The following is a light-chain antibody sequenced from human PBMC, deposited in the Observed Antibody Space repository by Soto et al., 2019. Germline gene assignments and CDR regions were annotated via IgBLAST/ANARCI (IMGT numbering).Light chain of an antibody. Sequence: QSVLNQPHSASGTPGQRVTISCSGSSSNIGTSSVHWFQQLPGTAPKLLISTTNQRPSGVPERFSGSKSGTSASLAISGLQSEDEADYYCAAWDDSLNGHVFGTGTKV. J-gene: IGLJ1*01. V-gene: IGLV1-44*01. CDR1: SSNIGTSS. CDR3: AAWDDSLNGHV. CDR2: TTN.